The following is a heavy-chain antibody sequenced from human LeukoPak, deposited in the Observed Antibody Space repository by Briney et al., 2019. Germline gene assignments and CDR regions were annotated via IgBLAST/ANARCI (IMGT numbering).Heavy chain of an antibody. V-gene: IGHV3-11*06. CDR2: ISSSSSYT. J-gene: IGHJ5*02. CDR1: GFTFSDYY. CDR3: ARDSSGRGYNWFDP. D-gene: IGHD6-19*01. Sequence: GGSLRLSCAASGFTFSDYYMSWIRQAPGRGLEWVSYISSSSSYTNYADSVKGRFTISRDDAKNSLYLQMNSLRVEDTAIYYCARDSSGRGYNWFDPWGQGTLVTVSS.